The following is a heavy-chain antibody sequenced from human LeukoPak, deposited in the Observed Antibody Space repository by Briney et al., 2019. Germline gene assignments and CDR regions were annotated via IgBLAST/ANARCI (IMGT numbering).Heavy chain of an antibody. V-gene: IGHV3-48*01. CDR2: ISSSSTI. D-gene: IGHD5-18*01. CDR3: ARETKYSYGYSYYYGMDV. J-gene: IGHJ6*02. CDR1: GFTFSSYS. Sequence: PGGSLRLSCAASGFTFSSYSMNWVRQAPGKGLEWVSYISSSSTIYYADSVKGRFTISRDNAKNSLYLQMNSLRAEDTAVYYCARETKYSYGYSYYYGMDVWGQGTTVTVSS.